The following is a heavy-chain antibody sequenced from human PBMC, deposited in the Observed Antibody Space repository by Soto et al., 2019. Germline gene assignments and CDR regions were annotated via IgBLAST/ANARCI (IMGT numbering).Heavy chain of an antibody. V-gene: IGHV1-46*03. CDR2: INPSGGST. Sequence: ASVNVSCKASGYTFTSYYMHWVRQAPGQGLEWMGIINPSGGSTSYAQKFQGRVTMTRDTSTSTVYMELSSLRSEDTAVYYCARVGAYCSGGSCYPHRTDIDYWGQGTLVTVSS. J-gene: IGHJ4*02. CDR3: ARVGAYCSGGSCYPHRTDIDY. CDR1: GYTFTSYY. D-gene: IGHD2-15*01.